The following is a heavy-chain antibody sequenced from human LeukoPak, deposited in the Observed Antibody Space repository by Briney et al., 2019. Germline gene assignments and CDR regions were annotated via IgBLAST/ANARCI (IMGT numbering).Heavy chain of an antibody. J-gene: IGHJ4*02. CDR1: GYSITTGYY. CDR2: IYYSGST. Sequence: SETLSLTCTVFGYSITTGYYWGWIRQHPGKGLEWIGYIYYSGSTYYNPSLKSRVTISVDTSKNQFSLKLSSVTAADTAVYYCARDSRQQLVDYWGQGTLVTVSS. D-gene: IGHD6-13*01. V-gene: IGHV4-31*03. CDR3: ARDSRQQLVDY.